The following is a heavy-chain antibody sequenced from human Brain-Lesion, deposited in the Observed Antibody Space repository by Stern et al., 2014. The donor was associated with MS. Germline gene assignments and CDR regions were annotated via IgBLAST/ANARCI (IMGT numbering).Heavy chain of an antibody. CDR3: ARDQRGITIFGVVTDYYYLGMDV. J-gene: IGHJ6*02. V-gene: IGHV1-2*02. D-gene: IGHD3-3*01. Sequence: QLVQSGAEVKKPGASVKVSCKTSGYIFTGYYIHWVRQAPGQGLEWMAWINPNTGGTKYAQKFQGRVTMCRDTSISTAYVELSSLTSDDTAVYYCARDQRGITIFGVVTDYYYLGMDVWGQGTTVTVSS. CDR2: INPNTGGT. CDR1: GYIFTGYY.